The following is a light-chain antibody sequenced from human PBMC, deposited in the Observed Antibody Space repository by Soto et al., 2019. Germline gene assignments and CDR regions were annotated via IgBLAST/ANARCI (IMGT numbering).Light chain of an antibody. CDR1: QSVSNN. CDR3: QQYNNWHPWT. V-gene: IGKV3-15*01. CDR2: DAS. Sequence: ILMTQSPATLSVSPGERATLSCRASQSVSNNLAWYQQKPGQAPRLLIYDASTRATGIPARLSGSGSGTEFTLTISGLQSEDFAVYYCQQYNNWHPWTFGQGTKVEIK. J-gene: IGKJ1*01.